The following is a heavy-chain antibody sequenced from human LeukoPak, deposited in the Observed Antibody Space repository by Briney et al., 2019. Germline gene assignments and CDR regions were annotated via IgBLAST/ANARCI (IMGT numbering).Heavy chain of an antibody. J-gene: IGHJ6*03. D-gene: IGHD6-13*01. V-gene: IGHV3-21*01. CDR1: GFTFSSYS. Sequence: GGSLRLSCAASGFTFSSYSMNWVRQAPGKGLELVSSISSSSSYIYYADSVKGRFTISRDNAKNSLYLQMNSLRAEDTAVYYCARDAGPEIAAAARYSYYYYMDVWGKGTTVTVSS. CDR2: ISSSSSYI. CDR3: ARDAGPEIAAAARYSYYYYMDV.